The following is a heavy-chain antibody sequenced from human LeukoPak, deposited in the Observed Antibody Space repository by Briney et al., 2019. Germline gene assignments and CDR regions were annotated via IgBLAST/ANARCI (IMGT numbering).Heavy chain of an antibody. Sequence: GGSLRLSCAASGFTFSSYELNWVRQAPGKGLEWVSYISSSGSTIYYADSVKGRFTISRDNAKNSLFLQMNSLRAEDTAVYYCARDHNYAFDYWGQGTLVTVSS. CDR2: ISSSGSTI. J-gene: IGHJ4*02. CDR3: ARDHNYAFDY. D-gene: IGHD5-18*01. V-gene: IGHV3-48*03. CDR1: GFTFSSYE.